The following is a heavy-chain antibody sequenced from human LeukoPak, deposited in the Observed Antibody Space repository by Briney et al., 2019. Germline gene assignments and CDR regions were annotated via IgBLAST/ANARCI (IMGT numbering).Heavy chain of an antibody. CDR1: GGTFSSYA. Sequence: GASVKVSCKASGGTFSSYAISWVRQAPGQGLEWMGGIIPIFGTANYAQKFQGRVTMTTDTSTSTAYMELRSLRSDDTAVYYCARRMGDLYGSGSGTADYWGQGTLVTVSS. V-gene: IGHV1-69*05. J-gene: IGHJ4*02. D-gene: IGHD3-10*01. CDR3: ARRMGDLYGSGSGTADY. CDR2: IIPIFGTA.